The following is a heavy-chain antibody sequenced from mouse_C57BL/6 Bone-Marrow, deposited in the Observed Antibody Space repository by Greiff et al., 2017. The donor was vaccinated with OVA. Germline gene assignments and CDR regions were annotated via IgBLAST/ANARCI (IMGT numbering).Heavy chain of an antibody. CDR2: IWSGGST. CDR3: ARTADYDGVYYAMDY. D-gene: IGHD2-4*01. Sequence: VKLMESGPGLVQPSQSLSITCTVSGFSLTSYGVHWVRQSPGKGLAWLGVIWSGGSTDSNAAFISRLSISKDNSKSQVFFKMNSLQADDTAIYYCARTADYDGVYYAMDYWGQGTSVTVSS. J-gene: IGHJ4*01. CDR1: GFSLTSYG. V-gene: IGHV2-2*01.